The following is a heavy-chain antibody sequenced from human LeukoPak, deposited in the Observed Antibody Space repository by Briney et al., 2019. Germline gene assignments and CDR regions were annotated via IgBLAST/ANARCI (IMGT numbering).Heavy chain of an antibody. D-gene: IGHD2-21*02. CDR1: GGSISSYY. CDR3: ARGLGVVTATLDY. CDR2: IYYSGTT. J-gene: IGHJ4*02. V-gene: IGHV4-59*01. Sequence: PSETLSLTCTVSGGSISSYYWSWIRQPPGKGLEWIGYIYYSGTTNYNPSLKSRVTISLDTSKNQFSLKLSSVTAADTAVYYCARGLGVVTATLDYWGQGTVVTVSS.